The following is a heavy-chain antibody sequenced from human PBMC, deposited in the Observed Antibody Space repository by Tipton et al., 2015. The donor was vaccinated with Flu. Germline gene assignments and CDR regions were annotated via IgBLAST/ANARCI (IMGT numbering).Heavy chain of an antibody. CDR1: GFTLDNFA. V-gene: IGHV3-30*04. CDR3: ARGRYFYDTSGPLDH. D-gene: IGHD3-22*01. Sequence: SLRLSCVASGFTLDNFAIHWVRQAPGKGLESVAVLSHDGTNTYYVDSVRGRFTVSRDDSKNTISLQMNSLRVDDTAVYYCARGRYFYDTSGPLDHWGQGTLVSFSS. J-gene: IGHJ4*02. CDR2: LSHDGTNT.